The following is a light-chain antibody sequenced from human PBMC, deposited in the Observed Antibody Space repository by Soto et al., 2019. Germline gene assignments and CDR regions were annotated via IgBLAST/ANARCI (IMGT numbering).Light chain of an antibody. CDR1: QRINTR. CDR3: HQHKSFPRT. V-gene: IGKV3-11*01. Sequence: EIVMTQSPATLSSFPVDRVTFSCRASQRINTRLAWYQHRPGQAPILLIYQTSSRATGIPARFSGSGSGTDFTLTISDVQPDDFAIYYCHQHKSFPRTFGGGTKVDIK. CDR2: QTS. J-gene: IGKJ4*01.